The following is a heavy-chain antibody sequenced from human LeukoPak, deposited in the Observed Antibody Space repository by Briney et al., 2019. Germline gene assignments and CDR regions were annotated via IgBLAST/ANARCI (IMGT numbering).Heavy chain of an antibody. CDR2: IYYGRGT. CDR3: ARVFQATVTSHYYYYMDV. J-gene: IGHJ6*03. D-gene: IGHD4-11*01. Sequence: SETLSLTCTVSGGSITDNNYYWGWIRQPPGKGLEYIGSIYYGRGTYYNQSLKSRVTISLDTSKNQFSLKLSSVTAADTAVYYCARVFQATVTSHYYYYMDVWGKGTTVTVSS. CDR1: GGSITDNNYY. V-gene: IGHV4-39*07.